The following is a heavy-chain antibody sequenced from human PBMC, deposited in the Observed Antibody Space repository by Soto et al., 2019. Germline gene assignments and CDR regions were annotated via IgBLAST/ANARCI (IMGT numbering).Heavy chain of an antibody. CDR2: IYYSGST. D-gene: IGHD6-13*01. CDR3: ASYSSSWAYYYYYGMDV. Sequence: QVQLQESGPGLVKPSETLSLTCTVSGGSVSSGSYYWSWIRQPPGQGLEWIGYIYYSGSTNYNPSLKSRVTISVDTSKNQFSLKLSSVTAADTAVYYCASYSSSWAYYYYYGMDVWGQGTTVTVSS. CDR1: GGSVSSGSYY. J-gene: IGHJ6*02. V-gene: IGHV4-61*01.